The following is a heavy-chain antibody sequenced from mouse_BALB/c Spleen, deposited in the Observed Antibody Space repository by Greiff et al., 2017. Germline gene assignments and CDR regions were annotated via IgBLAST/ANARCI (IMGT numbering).Heavy chain of an antibody. CDR3: ARDDCTFAD. CDR2: INPSSGYT. J-gene: IGHJ3*01. V-gene: IGHV1-4*02. Sequence: QVQLQQSAAELARPGASVKMSCKASGYTFTSYTMHWVKQRPGQGLEWIGYINPSSGYTEYNQKFKDKTTLTAEKSSITAYMQLSSLTSEDSAVYYCARDDCTFADWGQGTLVTVSA. D-gene: IGHD2-4*01. CDR1: GYTFTSYT.